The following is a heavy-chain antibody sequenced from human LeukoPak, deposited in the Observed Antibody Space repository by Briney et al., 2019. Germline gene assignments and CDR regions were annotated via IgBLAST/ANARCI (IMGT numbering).Heavy chain of an antibody. V-gene: IGHV3-48*03. CDR3: ARQARSLEARIPYFDY. J-gene: IGHJ4*02. D-gene: IGHD3-3*01. Sequence: GGSLRLSWAASGFIFSSYEMNWVRQAPGQGLEGFSYISGGGETIYYADTVKGRFTIPSDNAKNSLYLQMNSQRAEDTAVYYCARQARSLEARIPYFDYWGQGAVVTVSS. CDR1: GFIFSSYE. CDR2: ISGGGETI.